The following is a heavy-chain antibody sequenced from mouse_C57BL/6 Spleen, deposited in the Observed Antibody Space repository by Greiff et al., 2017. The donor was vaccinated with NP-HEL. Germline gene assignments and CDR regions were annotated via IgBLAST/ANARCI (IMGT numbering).Heavy chain of an antibody. D-gene: IGHD2-5*01. CDR1: GYTFTSYW. CDR2: INPSNGGT. Sequence: QLQQSGTELVKPGASVKLSCKASGYTFTSYWMHWVKQRPGQGLEWIGNINPSNGGTNYNEKFKSKATLTVDKSSSTAYMQLSSLTSEDSAVYYCARSKVSNYYFDYWGQGTTLTVSS. CDR3: ARSKVSNYYFDY. J-gene: IGHJ2*01. V-gene: IGHV1-53*01.